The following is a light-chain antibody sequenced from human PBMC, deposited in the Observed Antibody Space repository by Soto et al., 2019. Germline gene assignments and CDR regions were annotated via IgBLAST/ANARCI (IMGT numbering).Light chain of an antibody. CDR1: QSVSSSY. CDR2: GAS. Sequence: EIVLTQSPDTLSLSPGERATLSCRASQSVSSSYLAWYQHKPGQAPRLLIYGASSRATGIPDRFSGSGSGTDFTLTISRLEPEDFAVYYCQQYGSSPTFGGGTKVEIK. CDR3: QQYGSSPT. V-gene: IGKV3-20*01. J-gene: IGKJ4*01.